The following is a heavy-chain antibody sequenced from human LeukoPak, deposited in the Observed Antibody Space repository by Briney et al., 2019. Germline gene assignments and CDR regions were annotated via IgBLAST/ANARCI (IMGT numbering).Heavy chain of an antibody. Sequence: SGPTLMKPXQTLTLTCTFSGFSLSTSRVGVGWIRQPPGKALEWLALIYWNDDKRYSPSLKSRLTITKDTSKNQVVLTMTNMDPVDTATYYCAHTVQPRFLEWLLSSYYFDYWGQGTLVTVSS. J-gene: IGHJ4*02. CDR1: GFSLSTSRVG. V-gene: IGHV2-5*01. CDR3: AHTVQPRFLEWLLSSYYFDY. D-gene: IGHD3-3*01. CDR2: IYWNDDK.